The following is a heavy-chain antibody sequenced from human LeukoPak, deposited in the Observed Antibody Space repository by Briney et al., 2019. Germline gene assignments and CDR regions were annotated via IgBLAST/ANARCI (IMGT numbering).Heavy chain of an antibody. Sequence: ASVTVSFKASGYTFTSYYMHWVRQAPGQGLEWMGIINPSGGSTSYAQKFQGRVTITRDISTSTVYMELSSLRSEDTAVYYCARDFGDTAMVIGDWGQGTLVTVSS. D-gene: IGHD5-18*01. J-gene: IGHJ4*02. CDR2: INPSGGST. CDR1: GYTFTSYY. V-gene: IGHV1-46*01. CDR3: ARDFGDTAMVIGD.